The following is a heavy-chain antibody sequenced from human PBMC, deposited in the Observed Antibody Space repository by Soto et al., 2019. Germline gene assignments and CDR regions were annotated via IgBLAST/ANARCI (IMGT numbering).Heavy chain of an antibody. CDR1: GYSFTSYW. CDR2: IYPGDSDT. J-gene: IGHJ6*02. Sequence: PGESLKISCKGSGYSFTSYWIGWVRQMPGKGLEWMGIIYPGDSDTRYSPSFQGQVTISADKSISTAYLQWSSLKASDTAMYYCARRTRGNSSGWPNYYYYGMDVWGHGTTVTVSS. D-gene: IGHD6-19*01. CDR3: ARRTRGNSSGWPNYYYYGMDV. V-gene: IGHV5-51*01.